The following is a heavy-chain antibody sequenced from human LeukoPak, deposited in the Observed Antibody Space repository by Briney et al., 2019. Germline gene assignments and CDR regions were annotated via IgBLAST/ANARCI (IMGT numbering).Heavy chain of an antibody. Sequence: SETLSLTCAVSGGSISSSNWWSWVRQPPGKGLEWIGEIYHSGSTNYNPSLKSRVTISVGKSKNQFSLKLSSVTAADTAVYYCASTDSGYDLYFDYWGQGTLVTVSS. V-gene: IGHV4-4*02. J-gene: IGHJ4*02. CDR2: IYHSGST. D-gene: IGHD5-12*01. CDR1: GGSISSSNW. CDR3: ASTDSGYDLYFDY.